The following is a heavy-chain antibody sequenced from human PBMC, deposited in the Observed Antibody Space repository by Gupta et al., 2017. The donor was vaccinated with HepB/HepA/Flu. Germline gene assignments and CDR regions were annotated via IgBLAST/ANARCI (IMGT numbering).Heavy chain of an antibody. CDR1: GFTFSSYW. D-gene: IGHD3-10*01. V-gene: IGHV3-7*01. CDR3: ARGYGSGSYGYYYYGMDV. CDR2: IKQDGSEK. Sequence: EVQLVESGGGLVQPGGSLRLSCAASGFTFSSYWMSWVRQAPGKGLEWVANIKQDGSEKYYVDSVKGRFTISRDNAKNSLYLQMNSLRAEDTAVYYCARGYGSGSYGYYYYGMDVWGQGTTVTVSS. J-gene: IGHJ6*02.